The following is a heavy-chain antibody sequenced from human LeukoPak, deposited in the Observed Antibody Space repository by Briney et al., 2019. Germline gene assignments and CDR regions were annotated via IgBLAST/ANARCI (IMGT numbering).Heavy chain of an antibody. V-gene: IGHV3-7*03. J-gene: IGHJ5*02. D-gene: IGHD3-16*01. CDR3: ARGGTPQVRVAINWFDP. CDR1: GLTFSSYW. CDR2: IKQDGSDK. Sequence: GGSLRLSCAASGLTFSSYWMTWVRQAPGKGLEWVANIKQDGSDKYYVDSVRGRFTVSRDNAKNSLYLQMNTLRAEDTAVYYCARGGTPQVRVAINWFDPWGQGTLVTVSP.